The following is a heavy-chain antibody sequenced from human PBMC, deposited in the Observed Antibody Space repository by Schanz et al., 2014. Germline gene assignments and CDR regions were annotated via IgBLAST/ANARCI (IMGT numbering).Heavy chain of an antibody. J-gene: IGHJ4*02. Sequence: QVQLVESGGGVVQPGRSLRLSCAASGFNFGSHGMHWVRQAPGKGLEWVALVSSDGNNDYYTDSVKGRFTISRDNSKNTLYLQLNSLRAEDTAVYYCARDFHGYGPHLDYWGQGSLVTVSA. CDR1: GFNFGSHG. D-gene: IGHD5-12*01. CDR2: VSSDGNND. V-gene: IGHV3-30*03. CDR3: ARDFHGYGPHLDY.